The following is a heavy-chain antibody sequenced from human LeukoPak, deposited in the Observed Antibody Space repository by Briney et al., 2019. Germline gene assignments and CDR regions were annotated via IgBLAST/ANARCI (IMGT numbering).Heavy chain of an antibody. J-gene: IGHJ4*02. CDR2: ISSSSSYI. D-gene: IGHD4-11*01. CDR1: GFTFSSYS. Sequence: PGGSLRLSCAASGFTFSSYSMNWVRQAPGKGLEWVSSISSSSSYIYYADSVRGRFTISRDNAKNSLYLQINSLRAEDTAVYYCARDRPDYPFDYWGQGTLVTVSS. V-gene: IGHV3-21*01. CDR3: ARDRPDYPFDY.